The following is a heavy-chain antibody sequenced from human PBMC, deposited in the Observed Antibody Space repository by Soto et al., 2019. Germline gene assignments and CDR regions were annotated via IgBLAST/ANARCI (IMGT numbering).Heavy chain of an antibody. V-gene: IGHV5-51*01. CDR3: ARLFDSSGWYDY. J-gene: IGHJ4*02. D-gene: IGHD6-19*01. CDR1: GYSFTSYW. Sequence: GESLKISCKGSGYSFTSYWIGWVRQMPGKGLERMGIIYPGDSDTRYSPSFQGQVTISADKSITTTYLQWSSLKASDTAIYYCARLFDSSGWYDYWGKGPLVTVSS. CDR2: IYPGDSDT.